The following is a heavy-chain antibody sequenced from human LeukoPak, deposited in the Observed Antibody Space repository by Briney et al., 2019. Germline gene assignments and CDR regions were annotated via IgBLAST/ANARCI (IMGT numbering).Heavy chain of an antibody. CDR2: ISGYTGNT. V-gene: IGHV1-18*01. D-gene: IGHD5-18*01. CDR3: ARLITRGNSFGSDY. Sequence: ASVKVSCKASGYTFTTYGINWVRQAPGQGLEWMGWISGYTGNTNYAQKIQGRVTMTTDTSTRTAYMEPRSLRSDDTAVYYCARLITRGNSFGSDYWGQGTLVTVSS. CDR1: GYTFTTYG. J-gene: IGHJ4*02.